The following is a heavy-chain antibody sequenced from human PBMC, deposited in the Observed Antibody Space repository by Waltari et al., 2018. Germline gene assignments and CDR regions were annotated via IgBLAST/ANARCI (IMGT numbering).Heavy chain of an antibody. CDR1: GHSITSDYY. Sequence: QVQLPESGPRLVKPSETLSLICRVSGHSITSDYYWSLLRQTPEKGLEWIGPIHHRGSAYYSPSLKSRVTLSVDTSKNQFYLRVTSLTAADTAMYFCARAEGVAAGGKAYNYFDSWGQGTLVTVSS. J-gene: IGHJ5*01. CDR2: IHHRGSA. V-gene: IGHV4-38-2*02. D-gene: IGHD6-13*01. CDR3: ARAEGVAAGGKAYNYFDS.